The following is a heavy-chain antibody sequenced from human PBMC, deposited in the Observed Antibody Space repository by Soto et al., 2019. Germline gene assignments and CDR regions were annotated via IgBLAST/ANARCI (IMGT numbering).Heavy chain of an antibody. CDR2: ISGSGDGT. V-gene: IGHV3-23*01. D-gene: IGHD5-18*01. Sequence: GGSLRLSCAASGFTFNSFALSWVRQAPGKGLEWVSAISGSGDGTDYADSVKGRFTISRDNSKNTLYLQMNSLRAEDTAVYYCAGPGYSSQDYWGQGALVTVSS. CDR1: GFTFNSFA. J-gene: IGHJ4*02. CDR3: AGPGYSSQDY.